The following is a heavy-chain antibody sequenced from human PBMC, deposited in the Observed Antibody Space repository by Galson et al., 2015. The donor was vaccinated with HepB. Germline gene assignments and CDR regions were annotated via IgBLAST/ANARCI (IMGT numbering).Heavy chain of an antibody. CDR2: TYYRSKWSN. J-gene: IGHJ6*03. D-gene: IGHD2-21*01. CDR1: GDSVSSNSAA. CDR3: ARDLWTSYYYMDV. V-gene: IGHV6-1*01. Sequence: CAISGDSVSSNSAAWNWIRQSPSRGLEWLGRTYYRSKWSNDYAVSVKSRISINADTSKNQFSLQLNSVTPEDTAVYYCARDLWTSYYYMDVWGRGTTVTVSS.